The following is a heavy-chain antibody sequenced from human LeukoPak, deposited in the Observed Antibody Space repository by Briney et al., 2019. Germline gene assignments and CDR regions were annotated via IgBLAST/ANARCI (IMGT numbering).Heavy chain of an antibody. CDR1: GFPLSNYE. Sequence: GGSLTLSCSACGFPLSNYEMNWVRQAPGRGLECISYISCCGSTIYYADCVRGRFTISRDSATNSLYLHMNTLRAQDTAIYYCARDPHCGSGCYYDFGLDLWGQGTTVTVSS. CDR3: ARDPHCGSGCYYDFGLDL. V-gene: IGHV3-48*03. J-gene: IGHJ6*02. CDR2: ISCCGSTI. D-gene: IGHD2-21*02.